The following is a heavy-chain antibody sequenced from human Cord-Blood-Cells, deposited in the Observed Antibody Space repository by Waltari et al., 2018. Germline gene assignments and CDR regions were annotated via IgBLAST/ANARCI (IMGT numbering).Heavy chain of an antibody. Sequence: QVQLQESGPGLVKPSETLSLTCTVSGGSVSSGSYYWIWIRQPPGKGLEWIGYIYYSGSTNYNPSLKSRVTISVDTSKNQFSLKLSSVTAADTAVYYCAREGTRYCSSTSCYTNYYYYYMDVWGKGTTVTVSS. CDR1: GGSVSSGSYY. V-gene: IGHV4-61*01. J-gene: IGHJ6*03. CDR3: AREGTRYCSSTSCYTNYYYYYMDV. D-gene: IGHD2-2*02. CDR2: IYYSGST.